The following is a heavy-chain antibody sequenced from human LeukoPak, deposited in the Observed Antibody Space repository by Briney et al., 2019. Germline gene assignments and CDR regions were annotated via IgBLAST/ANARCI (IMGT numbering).Heavy chain of an antibody. CDR3: ARGTTGY. V-gene: IGHV3-13*01. CDR2: IGTAGDT. J-gene: IGHJ4*02. CDR1: GFTFSSYD. Sequence: GGSLRLSCAASGFTFSSYDMHWVRQATGKGLEWASAIGTAGDTYYPGSVKGRFTISRDNAKNSLYLQMNSLRSEDTAVYYCARGTTGYWGQGTLVTVSS. D-gene: IGHD1-1*01.